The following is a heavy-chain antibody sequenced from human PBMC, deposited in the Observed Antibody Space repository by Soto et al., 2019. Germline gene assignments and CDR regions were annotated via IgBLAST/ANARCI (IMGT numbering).Heavy chain of an antibody. J-gene: IGHJ4*02. CDR1: GFTSSNAW. CDR3: TTTKYDYIWGSYRRKVFDY. V-gene: IGHV3-15*01. Sequence: GVSLRLSCAASGFTSSNAWMSWVRQAPGKGLEWVGRIKSKTDGGTTDYAAPVKGRFTISRDDSKNTLYLQMNSLKTEDTAVYYCTTTKYDYIWGSYRRKVFDYWGQRTLVTVSS. D-gene: IGHD3-16*02. CDR2: IKSKTDGGTT.